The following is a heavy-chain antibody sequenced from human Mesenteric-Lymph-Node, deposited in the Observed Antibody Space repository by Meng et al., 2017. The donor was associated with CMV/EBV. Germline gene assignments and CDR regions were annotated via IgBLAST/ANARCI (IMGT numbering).Heavy chain of an antibody. V-gene: IGHV4-34*01. CDR2: INHSGGT. D-gene: IGHD3-9*01. Sequence: QVEFHQWGGGLLKPSETLSVTCAVYGGSFSGYYWNWIRQSPEKGLEWIGEINHSGGTTYNPSFTSRIIISVDTSTNQISLNMSSVTAADTAVYYCARGSSYDILTGYFDYWGQGALVTVSS. J-gene: IGHJ4*02. CDR3: ARGSSYDILTGYFDY. CDR1: GGSFSGYY.